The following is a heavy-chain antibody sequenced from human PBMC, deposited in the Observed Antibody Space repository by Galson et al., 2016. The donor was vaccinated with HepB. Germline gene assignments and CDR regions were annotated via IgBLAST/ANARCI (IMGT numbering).Heavy chain of an antibody. CDR1: ALTFSNYG. CDR3: AKSKGGVWSYYFDS. V-gene: IGHV3-33*06. Sequence: SLRLSCAASALTFSNYGMHWVRQAPGKGLEWVAGIWTDGSNKYYGDSVKGRFTISRDNSKNTVYLQMNGLRAEDTAVYYCAKSKGGVWSYYFDSWGQGTLVTVSS. CDR2: IWTDGSNK. D-gene: IGHD2-21*02. J-gene: IGHJ4*02.